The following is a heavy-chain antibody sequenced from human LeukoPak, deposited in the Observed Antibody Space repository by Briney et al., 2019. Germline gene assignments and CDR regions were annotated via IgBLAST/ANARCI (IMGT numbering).Heavy chain of an antibody. D-gene: IGHD2-2*01. V-gene: IGHV3-23*01. Sequence: PGGSLRLSCAVSGFTFSGYYMSWVRQAPGKGLEWVSSISGSGDKTYYADSVKGRFTISRDNSRNTLYVQMNSLRAEDTAVYYCAKDCSSASCQRLFDSWGQGTLVTVSS. J-gene: IGHJ4*02. CDR2: ISGSGDKT. CDR1: GFTFSGYY. CDR3: AKDCSSASCQRLFDS.